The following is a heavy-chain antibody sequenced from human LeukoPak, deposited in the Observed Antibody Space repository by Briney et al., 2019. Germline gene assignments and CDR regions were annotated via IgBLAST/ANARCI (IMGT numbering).Heavy chain of an antibody. V-gene: IGHV3-43D*03. J-gene: IGHJ6*03. CDR2: ISWDGGST. CDR1: GFTFDDYA. Sequence: PGGSLRLSCAASGFTFDDYAMHWVRQAPGKGLEWVSLISWDGGSTYYADSVKGRFTISRDNSKNSLYLQMNSLRAEDTALYYCAKAKSHHYHYYMDVWGKGTTVTVSS. CDR3: AKAKSHHYHYYMDV.